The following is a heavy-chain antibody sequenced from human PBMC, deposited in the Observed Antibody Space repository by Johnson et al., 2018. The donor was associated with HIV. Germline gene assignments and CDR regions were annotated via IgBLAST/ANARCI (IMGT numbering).Heavy chain of an antibody. D-gene: IGHD1-26*01. CDR1: GFTFSSYW. CDR2: IKQDGSEK. J-gene: IGHJ3*02. CDR3: AGSEWEVRYAFDI. V-gene: IGHV3-7*05. Sequence: EVQLVESGGGLVQPGGSLRLSCAASGFTFSSYWMSWVRQAPGKGLEWVANIKQDGSEKYYVDSVKGRFTISRDNAKNSLYLQMNSLRAEDTAVYYCAGSEWEVRYAFDIWGQGTMVTVSS.